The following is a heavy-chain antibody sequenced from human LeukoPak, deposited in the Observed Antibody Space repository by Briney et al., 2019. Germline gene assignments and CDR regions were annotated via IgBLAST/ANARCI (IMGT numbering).Heavy chain of an antibody. V-gene: IGHV4-34*01. J-gene: IGHJ6*02. Sequence: SETLSLTCAVYGGSFSGYYWSWIRQPPGKGLEWIGEINHSGSTNYNPSLKSRVTISVDTSKNQISLKLTSVTAVDTAVYFCARGPNDYNGMDVWGQGTTVTVSS. CDR1: GGSFSGYY. CDR2: INHSGST. CDR3: ARGPNDYNGMDV.